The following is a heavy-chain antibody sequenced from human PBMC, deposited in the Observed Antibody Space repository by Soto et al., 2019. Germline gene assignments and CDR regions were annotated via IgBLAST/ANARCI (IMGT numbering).Heavy chain of an antibody. CDR1: GGSFSGYY. CDR3: ARHRINWFDP. CDR2: IYYSGST. Sequence: WETLSLTCAVYGGSFSGYYWSWIRQPPGKGLEWIGYIYYSGSTNYNPSLKSRVTISVDTSKNQFSLKLSSVTAADTAVYYCARHRINWFDPWGQGTLVTVSS. V-gene: IGHV4-59*08. J-gene: IGHJ5*02.